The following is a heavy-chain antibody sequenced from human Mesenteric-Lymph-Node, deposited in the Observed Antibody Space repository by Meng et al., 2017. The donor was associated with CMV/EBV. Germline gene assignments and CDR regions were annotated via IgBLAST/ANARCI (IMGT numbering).Heavy chain of an antibody. D-gene: IGHD6-13*01. CDR2: MNPNSGST. J-gene: IGHJ4*02. Sequence: STFPSFDITWVRQAPGQGLEWMGWMNPNSGSTGYAQKFQGRVTMTRSTSISTAYMELSSLTSEDTAVYYCARGRGDYSSSWYAFSGYWGQGTLVTVSS. CDR1: STFPSFD. CDR3: ARGRGDYSSSWYAFSGY. V-gene: IGHV1-8*01.